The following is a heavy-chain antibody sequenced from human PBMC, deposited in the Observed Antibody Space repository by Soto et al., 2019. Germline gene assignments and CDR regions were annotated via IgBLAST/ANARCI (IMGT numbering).Heavy chain of an antibody. CDR2: ISYDGSNK. D-gene: IGHD1-1*01. CDR1: GFTFGSYA. CDR3: ARDLVRNDVTGMDV. V-gene: IGHV3-30-3*01. J-gene: IGHJ6*02. Sequence: PGGSLRLSCAASGFTFGSYAMHWFRQAPGKGLEWVAVISYDGSNKYYADSVKGRFTISRDNSKNTLYLQMNSLRAEDTAVYYCARDLVRNDVTGMDVWGQGTTVTVSS.